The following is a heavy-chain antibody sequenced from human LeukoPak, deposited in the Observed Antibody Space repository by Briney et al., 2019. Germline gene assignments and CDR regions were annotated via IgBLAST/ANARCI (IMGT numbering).Heavy chain of an antibody. CDR1: GFSFISYG. Sequence: GGSLRLSCAASGFSFISYGMHWVRQAPGKGLEWVGVVSDDGRRKDYADSVKGRFTISRDNSKDTLYLQMNGLRAEDTAVYYCAKRPSDYGDYVSYFDYWGQGTLVTVSS. CDR2: VSDDGRRK. J-gene: IGHJ4*02. D-gene: IGHD4-17*01. V-gene: IGHV3-30*18. CDR3: AKRPSDYGDYVSYFDY.